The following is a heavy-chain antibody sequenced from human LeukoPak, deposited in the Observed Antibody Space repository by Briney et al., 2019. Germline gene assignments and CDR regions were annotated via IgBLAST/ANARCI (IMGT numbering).Heavy chain of an antibody. Sequence: GGSLRLSCAASGFTFSSYAMSWVRQAPGKGLEWVSAISGSGGSTYYADSVKGRFTISRGNSKNTLYLQMNSLRAEDTAVYYCAKGHYYGSGSYPILIYYYYYGMDVWGKGTTVTVSS. CDR2: ISGSGGST. D-gene: IGHD3-10*01. CDR1: GFTFSSYA. CDR3: AKGHYYGSGSYPILIYYYYYGMDV. J-gene: IGHJ6*04. V-gene: IGHV3-23*01.